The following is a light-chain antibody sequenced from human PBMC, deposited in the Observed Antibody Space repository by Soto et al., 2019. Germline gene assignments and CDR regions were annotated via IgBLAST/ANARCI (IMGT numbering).Light chain of an antibody. V-gene: IGLV3-21*04. Sequence: SYELTQPPSVSVAPEKTATITCGGNNIGNKRVHWYRQKPGQAPVLLISYDSDRPSGIPERFSGSNSENTATLTISRFEAGDEADYYCQVWDIMTDNYVFGSGTKVTVL. CDR3: QVWDIMTDNYV. CDR1: NIGNKR. J-gene: IGLJ1*01. CDR2: YDS.